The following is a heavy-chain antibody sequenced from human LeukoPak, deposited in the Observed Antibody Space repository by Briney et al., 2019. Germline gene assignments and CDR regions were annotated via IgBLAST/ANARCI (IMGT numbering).Heavy chain of an antibody. D-gene: IGHD2-8*01. Sequence: ASVKVSCKASGYTFTNYGITWVRHGPGQGLEWMGWISANNGNTNYAQKLQVRVTMTTDTSTNTAYMELRSLRSDDTAVYYCTIALPRMVSNTPFDFWGEGTLVTVSS. J-gene: IGHJ4*02. V-gene: IGHV1-18*01. CDR1: GYTFTNYG. CDR3: TIALPRMVSNTPFDF. CDR2: ISANNGNT.